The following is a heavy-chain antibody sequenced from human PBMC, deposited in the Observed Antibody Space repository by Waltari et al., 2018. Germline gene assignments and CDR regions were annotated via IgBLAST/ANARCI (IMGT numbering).Heavy chain of an antibody. CDR2: IIPIFGTA. V-gene: IGHV1-69*05. CDR3: ARLGRDSSGSDY. CDR1: GGTFSSYA. Sequence: QVQLVQSGAEVKTPGSSVKVSCKASGGTFSSYAISWVRQAPGQGLEWMGGIIPIFGTANYAQKFQGRVTITTDESTSTAYMELSSLRSEDTAVYYCARLGRDSSGSDYWGQGTMVTVSS. J-gene: IGHJ3*01. D-gene: IGHD6-19*01.